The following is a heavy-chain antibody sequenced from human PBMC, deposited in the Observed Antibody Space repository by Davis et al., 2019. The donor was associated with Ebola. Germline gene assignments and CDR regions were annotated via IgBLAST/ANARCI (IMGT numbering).Heavy chain of an antibody. J-gene: IGHJ4*02. V-gene: IGHV3-23*01. Sequence: PGGSLRLSCVVSGFDFDNSWMTWVRQAPGKGLEWVSAISGTGGRTYYADSVKGRFTISRDNSKNTLYLQMNSLRAEDAAIYYCAKGDGFPGYADDDWGQGTLVTVSS. CDR3: AKGDGFPGYADDD. CDR2: ISGTGGRT. D-gene: IGHD5-12*01. CDR1: GFDFDNSW.